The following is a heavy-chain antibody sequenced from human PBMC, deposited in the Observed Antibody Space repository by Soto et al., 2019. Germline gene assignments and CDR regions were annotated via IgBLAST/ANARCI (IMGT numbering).Heavy chain of an antibody. CDR1: GFTFSSYA. Sequence: GGSLRLSCAASGFTFSSYAMSWVRQAPGKGLEWVSAISGSGGSTYYADSVKGRFTISRDNSKNTLYLQMNSLRAEDTVVYYCAKDTLGLIPAASPFDYWGQGTLVTVSS. CDR3: AKDTLGLIPAASPFDY. CDR2: ISGSGGST. J-gene: IGHJ4*02. D-gene: IGHD2-2*01. V-gene: IGHV3-23*01.